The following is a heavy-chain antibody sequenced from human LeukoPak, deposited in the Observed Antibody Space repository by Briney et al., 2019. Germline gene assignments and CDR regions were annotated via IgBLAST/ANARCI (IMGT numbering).Heavy chain of an antibody. Sequence: GRSLRLSCAASGFTFSSYGMHWVRQAPGKGLEWVAVISYDGSNKYYADSVKGRFTISRDTSKNTLYLQMNSQRAEDTAVYYCAKTRGYSYGYLYFDYWGQGTLVTVSS. J-gene: IGHJ4*02. CDR2: ISYDGSNK. CDR1: GFTFSSYG. D-gene: IGHD5-18*01. CDR3: AKTRGYSYGYLYFDY. V-gene: IGHV3-30*18.